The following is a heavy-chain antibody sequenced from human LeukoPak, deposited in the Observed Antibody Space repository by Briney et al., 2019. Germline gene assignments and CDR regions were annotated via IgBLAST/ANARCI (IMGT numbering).Heavy chain of an antibody. Sequence: GGSLRLSCAASGFTFSSYWMSWVHQAPGKGLEWVANIKQDGSEKYYVDSVKGRFTISRDNAKNSLYLQMNSLRAEDTAVYYRARASIAARRQFDYWGQGTLVTVSS. D-gene: IGHD6-6*01. CDR2: IKQDGSEK. CDR1: GFTFSSYW. J-gene: IGHJ4*02. CDR3: ARASIAARRQFDY. V-gene: IGHV3-7*01.